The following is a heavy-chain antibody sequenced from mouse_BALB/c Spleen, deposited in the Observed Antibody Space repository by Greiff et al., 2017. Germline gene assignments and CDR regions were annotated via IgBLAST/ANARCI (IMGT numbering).Heavy chain of an antibody. Sequence: VKLMESGPGLVAPSQSLSITCTVSGFSLTSYGVHWVRQPPGKGLEWLGVIWAGGSTNYNSALMSRLSISKDNSKSQVFLKMNSLQTDDTAMYYCARGPLYGSAFAYWGQGTLVTVSA. CDR1: GFSLTSYG. V-gene: IGHV2-9*02. J-gene: IGHJ3*01. CDR2: IWAGGST. CDR3: ARGPLYGSAFAY. D-gene: IGHD1-1*01.